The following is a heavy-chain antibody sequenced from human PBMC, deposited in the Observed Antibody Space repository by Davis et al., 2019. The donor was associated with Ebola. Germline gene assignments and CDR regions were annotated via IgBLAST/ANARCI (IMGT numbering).Heavy chain of an antibody. CDR2: ISSSSSII. V-gene: IGHV3-48*02. J-gene: IGHJ5*02. D-gene: IGHD4-17*01. CDR1: GFTFSTYS. Sequence: GESLKISCAASGFTFSTYSMNWVRQAPGKGMEWVSYISSSSSIIYYADSVKGRFTISRDNAKNSLYLQMNSLRDEDTAVYYCARAPTVTTLYNWFDPWGQGTLVTVSS. CDR3: ARAPTVTTLYNWFDP.